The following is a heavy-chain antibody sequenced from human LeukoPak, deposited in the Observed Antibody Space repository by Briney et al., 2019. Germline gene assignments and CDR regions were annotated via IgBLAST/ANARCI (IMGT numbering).Heavy chain of an antibody. CDR2: MSYTGNNK. V-gene: IGHV3-30*04. J-gene: IGHJ4*02. D-gene: IGHD3-22*01. CDR1: GFTFSTYP. CDR3: AREAFQHYSDSSGFYYGPDY. Sequence: PGGSLRLSCAASGFTFSTYPMHWVRQAPGKGLEWVAVMSYTGNNKYYADSVEGRFTISRDNSKNTLYLQMNSLRADDTAVYYCAREAFQHYSDSSGFYYGPDYWGQGTLVTVSS.